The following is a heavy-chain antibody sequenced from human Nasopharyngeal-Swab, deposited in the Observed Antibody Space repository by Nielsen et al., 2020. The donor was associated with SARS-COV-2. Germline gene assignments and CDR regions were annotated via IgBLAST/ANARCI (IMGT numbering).Heavy chain of an antibody. V-gene: IGHV4-34*01. D-gene: IGHD3-10*01. J-gene: IGHJ5*02. CDR2: INHSGST. Sequence: RQAPGKGLEWIGEINHSGSTNYNPSLKSRVTISVDTSKNQFSLKLSSVTAADTAVYYCARRSRSRGFLLDPWGQGTPVTVSS. CDR3: ARRSRSRGFLLDP.